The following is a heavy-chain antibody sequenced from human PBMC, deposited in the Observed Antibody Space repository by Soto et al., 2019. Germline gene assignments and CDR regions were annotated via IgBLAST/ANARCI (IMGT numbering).Heavy chain of an antibody. CDR3: GAQPGGGGY. Sequence: EVQLVESGGGLIQPGGSLRLSCAVSGFTVSNNYMSWVRQAPGKGLEGVSVIYSGGYTAYGDSVKGRFTISRDNSKNTPISPMKTPGPAPPAGYYRGAQPGGGGYWGQGTLVTVSS. V-gene: IGHV3-53*01. J-gene: IGHJ4*02. CDR2: IYSGGYT. D-gene: IGHD3-10*01. CDR1: GFTVSNNY.